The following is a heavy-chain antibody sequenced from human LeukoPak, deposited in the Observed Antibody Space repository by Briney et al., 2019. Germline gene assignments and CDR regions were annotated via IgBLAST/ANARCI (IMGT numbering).Heavy chain of an antibody. D-gene: IGHD2-15*01. J-gene: IGHJ6*03. CDR1: GYTFTSYD. V-gene: IGHV1-8*01. CDR3: ARGYCRGGRCYFYYYYMDV. Sequence: ASVKVSCKASGYTFTSYDINWVRQATGQGLEWMGWMNPNSGNTGYAQKFQSRVTMTRNTSISTAYMELSSLRSEDTAVYYCARGYCRGGRCYFYYYYMDVWGKGTTVTVSS. CDR2: MNPNSGNT.